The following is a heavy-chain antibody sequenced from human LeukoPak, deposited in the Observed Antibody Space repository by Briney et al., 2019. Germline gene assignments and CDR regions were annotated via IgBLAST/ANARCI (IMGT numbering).Heavy chain of an antibody. J-gene: IGHJ5*01. CDR3: ASERPSSSWYDF. CDR2: IQPDGSEK. V-gene: IGHV3-7*01. CDR1: AFTLSNQW. Sequence: GGSLRLSCAASAFTLSNQWMTWVRQAPGEGRGGVAYIQPDGSEKYYVGSVRGRFTISRDNARNLLYLQMNSLRSEDTAVYYCASERPSSSWYDFWGQGILVTVSS. D-gene: IGHD6-13*01.